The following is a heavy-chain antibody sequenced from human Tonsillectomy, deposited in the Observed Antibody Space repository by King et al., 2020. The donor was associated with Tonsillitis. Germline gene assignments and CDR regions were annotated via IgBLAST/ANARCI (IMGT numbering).Heavy chain of an antibody. V-gene: IGHV1-18*01. CDR2: ISAYNCNT. Sequence: QLVQSGAGVKKPGASVKVSCKASGYTFTSYGISCVRQAPVQGLEWMGGISAYNCNTNYSQELQGRVTMTPDRSTSTAYMELRSLRSDDTAVYYCARSYYYDSSGYLGDYWGQGTLVTVSS. D-gene: IGHD3-22*01. CDR1: GYTFTSYG. CDR3: ARSYYYDSSGYLGDY. J-gene: IGHJ4*02.